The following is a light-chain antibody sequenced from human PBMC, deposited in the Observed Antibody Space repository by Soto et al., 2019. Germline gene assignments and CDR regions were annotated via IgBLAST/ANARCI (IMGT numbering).Light chain of an antibody. J-gene: IGLJ2*01. CDR1: SSNIGKNY. V-gene: IGLV1-51*01. CDR3: GTWDSSLSAVI. Sequence: QSVLTQPPSVSAAPGQKVTIYCSGSSSNIGKNYVSWYQQLPGTAPKLLIYDNNKRPSGIPDRFSGSKSGTSATLGITGLQTGDEADYYCGTWDSSLSAVIIGGGTKLTVL. CDR2: DNN.